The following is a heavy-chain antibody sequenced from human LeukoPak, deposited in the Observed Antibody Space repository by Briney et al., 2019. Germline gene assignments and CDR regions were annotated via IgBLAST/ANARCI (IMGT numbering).Heavy chain of an antibody. D-gene: IGHD3-22*01. CDR1: VGSISSSSYS. V-gene: IGHV4-39*07. CDR3: ARPSITMIVPGWFQH. CDR2: IYYSGST. Sequence: PSETLSLTCTVSVGSISSSSYSWGWIRQPPGKGLEWIGSIYYSGSTYYNPSLKSRVTISVDTSKNQFSLKLSSVTAADTAVYYCARPSITMIVPGWFQHWGQGTLVTVSS. J-gene: IGHJ1*01.